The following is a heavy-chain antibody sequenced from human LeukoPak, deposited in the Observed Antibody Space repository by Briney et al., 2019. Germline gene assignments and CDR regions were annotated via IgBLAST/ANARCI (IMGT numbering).Heavy chain of an antibody. CDR2: IFYSGST. CDR1: GGSVSSSCCY. D-gene: IGHD3-10*01. V-gene: IGHV4-39*07. J-gene: IGHJ4*02. Sequence: SETLSLTCTVSGGSVSSSCCYWGWIRQPPGKGLEWIGSIFYSGSTYYNPSLKSRVTISVDTFKNQFSLKLSSVTAADTAVYYCARAGINMIRGAHHFEYWGQGTLVTVSS. CDR3: ARAGINMIRGAHHFEY.